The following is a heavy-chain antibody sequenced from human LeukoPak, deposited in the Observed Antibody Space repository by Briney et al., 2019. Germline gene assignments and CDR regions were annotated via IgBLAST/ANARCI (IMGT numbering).Heavy chain of an antibody. CDR1: GYKFTSYW. CDR3: AGHIGLTTRYLDY. D-gene: IGHD4/OR15-4a*01. Sequence: PGDSLKISCKGSGYKFTSYWIAWVRQMPGKGLEWMGMIYPDDSDTRYSPSFQGHVTISADKSVSTAYLQWSSLKDSDTAMYYCAGHIGLTTRYLDYWGQGTPVTVSP. J-gene: IGHJ4*02. V-gene: IGHV5-51*01. CDR2: IYPDDSDT.